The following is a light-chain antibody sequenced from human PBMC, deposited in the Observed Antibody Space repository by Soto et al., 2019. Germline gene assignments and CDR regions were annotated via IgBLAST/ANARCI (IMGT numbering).Light chain of an antibody. J-gene: IGKJ2*01. CDR2: DAS. CDR3: QQRSDLPPS. V-gene: IGKV3-11*01. CDR1: QSVSNS. Sequence: EIVLTQSPASLSLSPGDRATLSCRANQSVSNSLAWYQQTPGQPPRLLIFDASNRATGIPPRFSGSGSGTDFSLTIDSLEPEDFVVYYCQQRSDLPPSFGQGTKIEIK.